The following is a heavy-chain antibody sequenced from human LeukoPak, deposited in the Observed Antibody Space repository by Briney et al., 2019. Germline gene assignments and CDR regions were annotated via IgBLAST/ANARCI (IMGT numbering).Heavy chain of an antibody. CDR2: ISGTGGST. V-gene: IGHV3-23*01. CDR1: GFTFSSYA. J-gene: IGHJ4*02. D-gene: IGHD2-15*01. CDR3: AKTVPAYCSGGSCYPWYFDY. Sequence: GGSLRLFCAASGFTFSSYAMSWVRQALGKGLEWVSAISGTGGSTYYADSVKGRFTISRDNSKNTLYLQMNSLRPEDTAVYYCAKTVPAYCSGGSCYPWYFDYWGQGTLVTVSS.